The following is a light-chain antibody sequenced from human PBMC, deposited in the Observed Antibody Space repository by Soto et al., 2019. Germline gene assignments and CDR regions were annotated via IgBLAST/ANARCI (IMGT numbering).Light chain of an antibody. CDR1: QDISNY. Sequence: DIPMTQSPSSLSASVGDRVTITCQASQDISNYLNWYQHKPGKAPKLLIYDASNLETGVPSRFSGSGSGTDFTFTISNLQPEDIATYYCQHFDNLPSITFGQGTRLEIK. CDR3: QHFDNLPSIT. V-gene: IGKV1-33*01. CDR2: DAS. J-gene: IGKJ5*01.